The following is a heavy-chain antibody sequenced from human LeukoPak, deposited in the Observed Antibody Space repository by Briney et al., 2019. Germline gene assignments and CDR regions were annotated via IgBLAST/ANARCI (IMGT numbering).Heavy chain of an antibody. J-gene: IGHJ4*02. CDR3: ARPGQREDQLLPRGGVGY. CDR2: IYYSGST. V-gene: IGHV4-39*01. Sequence: PSETLSLTCTVSGGSISSSSYYWGWIRQPPGKGLEWIGSIYYSGSTYYNPSLKSRVTISVDTSKNQFSLKLSSVTAADTAVYYCARPGQREDQLLPRGGVGYWGQGTLVTVSS. CDR1: GGSISSSSYY. D-gene: IGHD2-2*01.